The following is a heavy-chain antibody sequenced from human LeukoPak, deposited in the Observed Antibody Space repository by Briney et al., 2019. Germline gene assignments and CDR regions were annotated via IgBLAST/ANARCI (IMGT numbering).Heavy chain of an antibody. J-gene: IGHJ4*02. CDR3: ARDRVSKWIAANYFDY. CDR1: GFTFSSYA. Sequence: QAGGSLRLSCAASGFTFSSYAMSWVRQAPGKGLEWVSAISGSGGSTYYADSVKGRFTISRDNSKNTLYLQMNSLRAEDTAVYYCARDRVSKWIAANYFDYWGQGTLVTVSS. D-gene: IGHD6-13*01. CDR2: ISGSGGST. V-gene: IGHV3-23*01.